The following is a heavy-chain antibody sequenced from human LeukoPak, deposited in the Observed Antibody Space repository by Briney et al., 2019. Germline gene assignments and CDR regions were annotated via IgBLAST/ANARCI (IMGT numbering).Heavy chain of an antibody. CDR2: IYYSGST. CDR3: ARLWFWELVEDY. J-gene: IGHJ4*02. CDR1: GGSISSSSYY. V-gene: IGHV4-39*01. D-gene: IGHD3-10*01. Sequence: SETLSLTCTVSGGSISSSSYYWGWIRQPPGKGLEWIGSIYYSGSTYYNPSLKSRVTISVDTSKNQFSLKLSSVTAADTAVYYCARLWFWELVEDYWGQGTLVTVSS.